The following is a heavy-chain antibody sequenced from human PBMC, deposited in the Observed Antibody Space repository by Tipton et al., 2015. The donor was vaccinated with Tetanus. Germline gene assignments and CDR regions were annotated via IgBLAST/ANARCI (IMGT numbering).Heavy chain of an antibody. J-gene: IGHJ4*02. V-gene: IGHV3-15*07. CDR3: YTSGIGGAGRRVAD. Sequence: SLRLSCAASGIIFTNAWMNWVRQAPGKGLEWVGRVKSKADGGTTDYASPVKGRFSISRDDSKSTLYLQMNSLKTGDTAVDFCYTSGIGGAGRRVADWGRGTLVTVSS. CDR1: GIIFTNAW. D-gene: IGHD6-19*01. CDR2: VKSKADGGTT.